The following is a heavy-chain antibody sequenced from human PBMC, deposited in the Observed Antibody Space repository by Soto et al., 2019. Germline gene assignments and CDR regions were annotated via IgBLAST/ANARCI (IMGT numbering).Heavy chain of an antibody. CDR1: GGSISSYY. Sequence: AETLSLTCTVSGGSISSYYWCWMRQPPGKGLEYIGCIYYTGSTYYNPSLKRRVAISVHTSQSQCSLILSSVTAAVTAVYYCVRLGATNRQFDPWGQGILVTVSS. CDR2: IYYTGST. J-gene: IGHJ5*02. CDR3: VRLGATNRQFDP. D-gene: IGHD1-26*01. V-gene: IGHV4-59*01.